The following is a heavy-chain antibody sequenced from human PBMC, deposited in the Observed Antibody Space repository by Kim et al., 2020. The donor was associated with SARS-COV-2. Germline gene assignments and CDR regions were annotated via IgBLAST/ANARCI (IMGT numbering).Heavy chain of an antibody. V-gene: IGHV1-69*13. Sequence: SVKVSCKASGGTFSSYAISWVRQAPGQGLEWMGGIIPIFGTANYAQKFQGRVTITADESTSTAYMELSSLRSEDTAVYYCARDLSPDVDTAMVDDRWFDPWGQGTLVTVSS. D-gene: IGHD5-18*01. CDR1: GGTFSSYA. CDR2: IIPIFGTA. J-gene: IGHJ5*02. CDR3: ARDLSPDVDTAMVDDRWFDP.